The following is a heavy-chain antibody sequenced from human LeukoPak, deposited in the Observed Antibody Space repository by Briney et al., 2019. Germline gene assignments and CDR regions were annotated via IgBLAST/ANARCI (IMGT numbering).Heavy chain of an antibody. CDR3: ARTTSFTASGYDY. CDR1: GYTFTNYH. J-gene: IGHJ4*02. V-gene: IGHV1-8*03. D-gene: IGHD6-25*01. Sequence: ASVTVSCKASGYTFTNYHINWVRQATGQGLEWMGWMNPNNGDSGYAQKFQGRVTITRDTSIRTSYMELRSLRSDDTAVYFCARTTSFTASGYDYWGQGTLVTVSS. CDR2: MNPNNGDS.